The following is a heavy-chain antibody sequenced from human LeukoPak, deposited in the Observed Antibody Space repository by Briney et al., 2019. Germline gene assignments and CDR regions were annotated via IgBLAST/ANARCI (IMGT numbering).Heavy chain of an antibody. CDR1: GGSPSSGGYY. V-gene: IGHV4-31*03. J-gene: IGHJ5*02. D-gene: IGHD2-2*01. CDR2: VYYSGST. CDR3: ARHIVVVPAAIYPPGWFDP. Sequence: SETLSLTCTVSGGSPSSGGYYWSWIRQHPGKGLEWIVYVYYSGSTYYNPSLKSRVTISVDTSKNQFSLKLSSVTAADTAVYYCARHIVVVPAAIYPPGWFDPWGQGTLVTVSS.